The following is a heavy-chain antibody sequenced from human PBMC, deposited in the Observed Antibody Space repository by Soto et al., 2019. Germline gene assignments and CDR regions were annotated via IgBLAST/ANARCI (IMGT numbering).Heavy chain of an antibody. V-gene: IGHV4-59*08. Sequence: SETLSLTCTFSGGSISSYYWSLIRQPPGKGLEWIGYIYYSGSTNYNPSLKGRVTISVDTSKNQFSLKLSSVTAADTAVYYCARRYGPGFDYWGQGTLVTVSS. CDR3: ARRYGPGFDY. D-gene: IGHD4-17*01. CDR1: GGSISSYY. CDR2: IYYSGST. J-gene: IGHJ4*02.